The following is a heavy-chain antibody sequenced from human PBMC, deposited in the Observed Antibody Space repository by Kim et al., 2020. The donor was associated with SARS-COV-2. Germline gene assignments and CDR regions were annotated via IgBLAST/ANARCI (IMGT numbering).Heavy chain of an antibody. Sequence: VDSVKGRLTIPQDNATNSLFLPMSSLRAEDTAVYYCTRGRGSYGYSFDCWGQGTLVTVSS. J-gene: IGHJ4*02. V-gene: IGHV3-7*01. CDR3: TRGRGSYGYSFDC. D-gene: IGHD1-26*01.